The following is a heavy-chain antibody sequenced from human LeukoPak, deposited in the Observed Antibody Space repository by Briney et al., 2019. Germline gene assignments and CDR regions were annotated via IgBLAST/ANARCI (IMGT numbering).Heavy chain of an antibody. Sequence: SETLSLTCAVSGDSVTSSNWWSWVRQPPGKGLEWIGEIYHSGATNYNPSLKSRVTISLDKSKDQLSLKLTSVTAADTAVYYCARCGRGSGSCYAFDIWGQGTMVTVSS. CDR3: ARCGRGSGSCYAFDI. J-gene: IGHJ3*02. D-gene: IGHD1-26*01. CDR2: IYHSGAT. V-gene: IGHV4-4*02. CDR1: GDSVTSSNW.